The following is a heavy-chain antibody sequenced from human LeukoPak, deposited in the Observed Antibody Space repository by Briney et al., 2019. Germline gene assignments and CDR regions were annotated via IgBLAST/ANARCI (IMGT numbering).Heavy chain of an antibody. CDR2: IYYSGST. D-gene: IGHD3-22*01. CDR1: GGSISSSSYY. Sequence: SETLSLTCTVSGGSISSSSYYWGWIRQPPGKGLEWIGRIYYSGSTYYNPSHNSRVTISVETSNNQFSLKLSSVTAADTAVYYCARRVLGYDSSGYSIWFDPWGQGTLVTVSS. V-gene: IGHV4-39*01. CDR3: ARRVLGYDSSGYSIWFDP. J-gene: IGHJ5*02.